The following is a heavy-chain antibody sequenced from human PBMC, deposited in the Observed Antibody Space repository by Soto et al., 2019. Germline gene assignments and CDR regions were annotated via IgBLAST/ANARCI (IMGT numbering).Heavy chain of an antibody. D-gene: IGHD2-15*01. CDR3: ARRHCSGGICFFFDY. J-gene: IGHJ4*02. Sequence: GESLKISCEGYGYTFSSHCIAWVRQMPGKGPEWMGIINLGDSHTIYSPSFQGQVTISADKSINTAYLQWSSLEASDTAIYFCARRHCSGGICFFFDYWGQGTLVTVSS. CDR2: INLGDSHT. CDR1: GYTFSSHC. V-gene: IGHV5-51*01.